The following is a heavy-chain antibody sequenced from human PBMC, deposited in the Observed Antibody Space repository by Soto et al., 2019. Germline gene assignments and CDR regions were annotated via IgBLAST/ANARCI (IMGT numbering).Heavy chain of an antibody. V-gene: IGHV3-30*18. J-gene: IGHJ4*02. D-gene: IGHD6-19*01. CDR3: AKDWGSGWYCFDS. CDR1: GFTFRNFG. Sequence: QIQLVESGGGVVQPGKSLRVSCSASGFTFRNFGMHWVREAPGKGLEWVAVITYDGSNTYYRESVKGRRTISRDNLQNMVYLQMTSLRVEDTGVYYCAKDWGSGWYCFDSSGQGTLVTVSS. CDR2: ITYDGSNT.